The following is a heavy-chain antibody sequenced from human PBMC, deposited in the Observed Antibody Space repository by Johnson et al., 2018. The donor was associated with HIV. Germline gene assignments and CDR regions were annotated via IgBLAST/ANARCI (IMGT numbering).Heavy chain of an antibody. J-gene: IGHJ3*02. D-gene: IGHD6-6*01. V-gene: IGHV3-15*05. Sequence: VQLVESGGGLVQPGGSLRLSCAASGFIVSRNFMTWVRQPPGKGLDWVGRIKRKADGGATDYAAPVKGRFNISRDDSKNTVYLQLNSLRVEDTAIYYCARAQLLADDAFNNWGQGTMVTVSS. CDR2: IKRKADGGAT. CDR3: ARAQLLADDAFNN. CDR1: GFIVSRNF.